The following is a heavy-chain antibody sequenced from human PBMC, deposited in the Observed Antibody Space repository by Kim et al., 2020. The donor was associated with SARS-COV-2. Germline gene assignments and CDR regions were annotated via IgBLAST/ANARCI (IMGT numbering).Heavy chain of an antibody. CDR3: ARTGLLRWPIFDY. D-gene: IGHD4-17*01. Sequence: YSKKCQGRVTITRETSASTAYMELSSLRSEDTAVYYCARTGLLRWPIFDYWGQGTLVTVSS. J-gene: IGHJ4*02. V-gene: IGHV1-3*01.